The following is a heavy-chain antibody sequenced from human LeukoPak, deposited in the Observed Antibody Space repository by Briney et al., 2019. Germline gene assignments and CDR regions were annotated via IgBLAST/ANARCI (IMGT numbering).Heavy chain of an antibody. Sequence: GGSLRLSCAASGFTVSSNYMSWVRQAPGKGLEWVSVIYSGGSTYYADSVKGRFTISRDNSKNTLYLQMNSLRAEDTAVYYCARDLLYHDSSGYYYGAFDIWGQGTMVTVSS. D-gene: IGHD3-22*01. CDR1: GFTVSSNY. CDR3: ARDLLYHDSSGYYYGAFDI. J-gene: IGHJ3*02. V-gene: IGHV3-66*01. CDR2: IYSGGST.